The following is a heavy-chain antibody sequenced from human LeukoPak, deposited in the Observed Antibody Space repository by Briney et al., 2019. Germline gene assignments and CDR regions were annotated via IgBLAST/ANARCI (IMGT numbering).Heavy chain of an antibody. CDR2: ITGGGEST. CDR1: GFTFEASA. J-gene: IGHJ4*02. D-gene: IGHD2-15*01. V-gene: IGHV3-23*01. Sequence: GGSLRLSCAASGFTFEASAMSWVRQAPGKGLEWVAVITGGGESTYYADSVKGRFTISRDNSKNTLYLQMNSLRAEDTAVYYCANLGYCSGGSCSNYWGQGTLVTVSS. CDR3: ANLGYCSGGSCSNY.